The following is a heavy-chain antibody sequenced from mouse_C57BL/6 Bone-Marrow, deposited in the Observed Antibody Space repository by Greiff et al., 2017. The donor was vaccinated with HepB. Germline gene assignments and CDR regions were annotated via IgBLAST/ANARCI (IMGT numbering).Heavy chain of an antibody. Sequence: QVQLQQPGAELVKPGASVKVSCKASGYTFTSYWMHWVKQRPGQGLEWIGRIHPSDSDTNYNQKFKGKATLTVDKSSSTAYMQLSSLTSEDSAVYYGAIRDYGLSLRVPVVSDWCKVLTKRSTCSFDYWGQGTTLTVSS. CDR3: AIRDYGLSLRVPVVSDWCKVLTKRSTCSFDY. V-gene: IGHV1-74*01. CDR1: GYTFTSYW. D-gene: IGHD1-2*01. J-gene: IGHJ2*01. CDR2: IHPSDSDT.